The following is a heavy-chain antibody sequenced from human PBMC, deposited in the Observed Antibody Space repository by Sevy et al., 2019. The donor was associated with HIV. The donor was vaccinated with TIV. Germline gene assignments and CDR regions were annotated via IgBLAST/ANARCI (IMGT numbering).Heavy chain of an antibody. CDR2: IYHSGST. D-gene: IGHD3-9*01. CDR1: GYSISSGYY. J-gene: IGHJ5*02. CDR3: ARGDDILTGYYTGKQHNWFDP. V-gene: IGHV4-38-2*01. Sequence: SETLSLTCAVSGYSISSGYYWGWIRQPPGKGLEWIGSIYHSGSTYYNPSLKSRVTISVDTSKNQFSLKLSSVTAADTAVYYCARGDDILTGYYTGKQHNWFDPWGQGTQVTVSS.